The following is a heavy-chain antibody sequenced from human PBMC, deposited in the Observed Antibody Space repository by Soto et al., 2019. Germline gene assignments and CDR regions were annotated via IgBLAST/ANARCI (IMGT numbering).Heavy chain of an antibody. CDR2: ISSSSSTI. CDR1: GFTFSSYS. V-gene: IGHV3-48*01. Sequence: GGSLRLSCAASGFTFSSYSMNWVRQAPGKGLEWVSYISSSSSTIYYADSVKGRFTISRDNAKNSLYLQMNSLRAEDTAVYYCAKDSPPSVDEYFQHWGQGTLVTVSS. CDR3: AKDSPPSVDEYFQH. J-gene: IGHJ1*01.